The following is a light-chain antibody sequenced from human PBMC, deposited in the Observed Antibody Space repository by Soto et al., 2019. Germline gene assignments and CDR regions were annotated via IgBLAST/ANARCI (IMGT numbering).Light chain of an antibody. CDR3: QQYNKWPLFT. CDR2: GAS. V-gene: IGKV3-15*01. J-gene: IGKJ3*01. CDR1: QCIGSN. Sequence: ETVLTQSPATFSVSPGERATLSCRASQCIGSNLAWYQQRPGPPPRLLLYGASTRATGGPARFSGSGSGTEFTLTLNSLQSEVFALYYCQQYNKWPLFTFGPGTKVDIK.